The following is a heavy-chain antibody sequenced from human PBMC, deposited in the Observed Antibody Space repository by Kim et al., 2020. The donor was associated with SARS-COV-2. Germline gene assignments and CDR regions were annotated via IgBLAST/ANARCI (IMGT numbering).Heavy chain of an antibody. D-gene: IGHD6-13*01. CDR3: ARRYPPPVAAAGKFDY. J-gene: IGHJ4*02. CDR2: IKQDGSEK. CDR1: GFTFSSYW. V-gene: IGHV3-7*01. Sequence: GGSLRLSCAASGFTFSSYWMSWVRQAPGKGLEWVANIKQDGSEKYYVDSVKGRFTISRDNAKNSLYLQMNSLRAEDTAVYYCARRYPPPVAAAGKFDYWGQGTLVTVSS.